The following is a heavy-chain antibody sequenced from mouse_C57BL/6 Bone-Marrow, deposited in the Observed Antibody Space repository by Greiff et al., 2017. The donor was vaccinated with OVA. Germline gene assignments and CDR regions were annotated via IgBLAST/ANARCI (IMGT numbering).Heavy chain of an antibody. CDR2: IDPSDSYT. CDR1: GYTFTSYW. D-gene: IGHD3-3*01. V-gene: IGHV1-69*01. CDR3: ARSGTGGY. J-gene: IGHJ2*01. Sequence: VQLQQPGAELVMPGASVKLSCKASGYTFTSYWMHWVKQRPGQGLEWIGEIDPSDSYTNYNQKFKGKSTLTVDKSSSTAYMQLSSLTSEDSAVYYCARSGTGGYWGQGTTLTVSS.